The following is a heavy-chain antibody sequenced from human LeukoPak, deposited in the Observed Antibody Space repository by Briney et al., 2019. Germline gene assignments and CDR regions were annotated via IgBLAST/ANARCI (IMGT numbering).Heavy chain of an antibody. Sequence: GGSLRLSCAASGFSLSSHWMTWVRQVPGRGPEWVANVNRDGSETYYLDSVKGRFTISKDNAKNSLCLQMNSLRAEDTALYHCARNNGMDVWGQGTTVIVSS. CDR2: VNRDGSET. CDR3: ARNNGMDV. CDR1: GFSLSSHW. V-gene: IGHV3-7*03. J-gene: IGHJ6*02.